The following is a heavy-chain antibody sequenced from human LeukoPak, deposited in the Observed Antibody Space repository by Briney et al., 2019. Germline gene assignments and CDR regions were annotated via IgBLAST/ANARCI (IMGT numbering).Heavy chain of an antibody. CDR3: AKAGGDYYYYYAMDV. Sequence: GGSLRLSCAASGFTLSSYAMGWVRQAPGKGLEWVSAISGSGGTTFYADSVKGRFTISRDNSKNTLYMQVNSLRAEDTAVYYCAKAGGDYYYYYAMDVWGQGTTVTVSS. J-gene: IGHJ6*02. D-gene: IGHD2-21*02. CDR2: ISGSGGTT. CDR1: GFTLSSYA. V-gene: IGHV3-23*01.